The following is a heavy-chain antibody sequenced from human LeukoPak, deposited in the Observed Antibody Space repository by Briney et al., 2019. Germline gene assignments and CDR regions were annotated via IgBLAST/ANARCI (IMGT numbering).Heavy chain of an antibody. CDR2: IHPGDSDT. Sequence: KHGESLKISCQGPGYTFTAYWIGWVRQMPGKGLEWVGIIHPGDSDTRYSPSFQGQVTISADKSITTAYLQWSSLKASDTAMYYCGRHQHSGSYGAFDIWGQGTMVTVSS. D-gene: IGHD1-26*01. CDR3: GRHQHSGSYGAFDI. V-gene: IGHV5-51*01. J-gene: IGHJ3*02. CDR1: GYTFTAYW.